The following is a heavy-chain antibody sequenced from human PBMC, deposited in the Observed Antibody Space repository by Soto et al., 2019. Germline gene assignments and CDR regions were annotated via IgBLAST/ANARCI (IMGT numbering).Heavy chain of an antibody. V-gene: IGHV4-31*03. Sequence: QVQLQESGPGLVKPSQTLSLTCTVSGGSISSGGYFWSWISQHPGKGLEWIGYIYYSGSTYYHPSLNDXXTXPXXTAKDRFSRKMSSVTAAVTVVCYWARGTSPYDSRSWGQGTLVIVSA. CDR1: GGSISSGGYF. J-gene: IGHJ1*01. CDR3: ARGTSPYDSRS. CDR2: IYYSGST. D-gene: IGHD3-9*01.